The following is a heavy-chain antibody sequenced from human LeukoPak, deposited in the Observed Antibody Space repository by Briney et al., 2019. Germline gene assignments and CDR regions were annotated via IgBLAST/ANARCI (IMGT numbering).Heavy chain of an antibody. CDR1: GFTFSSYG. CDR3: AREDIVVVPIGGAFDI. CDR2: IWYDGSNK. D-gene: IGHD3-22*01. Sequence: GGSLRLSCAASGFTFSSYGMHWVRQAPGKGLEWVAVIWYDGSNKYYADSVKGRFTISRDNSKNTLYLQMNSLRAEDTAVYYCAREDIVVVPIGGAFDIWGQGTMVTVSS. V-gene: IGHV3-33*08. J-gene: IGHJ3*02.